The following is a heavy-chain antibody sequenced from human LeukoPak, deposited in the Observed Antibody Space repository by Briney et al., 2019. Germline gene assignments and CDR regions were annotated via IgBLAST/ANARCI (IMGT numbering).Heavy chain of an antibody. CDR1: GFTLSTNA. CDR2: ISGSGAST. J-gene: IGHJ4*02. Sequence: GGSLRLSCLTSGFTLSTNAMSWVRQAPGKGPEWISGISGSGASTYYADSVKGRFTISRDNSKNTLYLQMNSLRAEDTAVYYCAKELYYYDSSGSPAYYFDYWGQGTLVTVSS. CDR3: AKELYYYDSSGSPAYYFDY. V-gene: IGHV3-23*01. D-gene: IGHD3-22*01.